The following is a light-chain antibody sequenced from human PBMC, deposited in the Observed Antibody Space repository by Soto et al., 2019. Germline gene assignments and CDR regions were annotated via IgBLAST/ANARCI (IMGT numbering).Light chain of an antibody. CDR2: EVS. Sequence: QSALTQSASVSGSPGQSIIISCTGTSSDVDTYKYVSWYQQHPGKAPKLMIYEVSHRPSGVSDRFSGSKSGNTASLTISGLQAEDEADYYCCSYAGSTTRVLFGGGTKLTVL. CDR3: CSYAGSTTRVL. CDR1: SSDVDTYKY. V-gene: IGLV2-14*01. J-gene: IGLJ2*01.